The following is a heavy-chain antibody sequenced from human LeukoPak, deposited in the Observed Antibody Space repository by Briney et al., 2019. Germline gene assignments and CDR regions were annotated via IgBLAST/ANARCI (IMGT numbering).Heavy chain of an antibody. D-gene: IGHD1-14*01. J-gene: IGHJ4*02. CDR1: GGSISSSSYY. V-gene: IGHV4-39*01. CDR3: ARHPEFSRDFDY. CDR2: IYYSGST. Sequence: KPSETLSLTCTVSGGSISSSSYYWGWIRQPPGKGLEWIGSIYYSGSTYYNPSVKSRVTIFVDTSKNQFSLKLSSVTAADTAVYYCARHPEFSRDFDYWGQGTLVTVSS.